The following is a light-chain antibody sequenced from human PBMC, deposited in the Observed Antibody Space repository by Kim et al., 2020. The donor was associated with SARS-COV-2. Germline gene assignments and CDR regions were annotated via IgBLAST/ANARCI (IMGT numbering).Light chain of an antibody. CDR1: VGTF. CDR3: QHRRNWPLT. CDR2: DAS. V-gene: IGKV3-11*01. J-gene: IGKJ3*01. Sequence: VGTFLAWYQQRPGQAPRLPIYDASIRATGIPARFSGSGSGTYFSLTISSLEPEDSAVYYCQHRRNWPLTFGPGTKVDIK.